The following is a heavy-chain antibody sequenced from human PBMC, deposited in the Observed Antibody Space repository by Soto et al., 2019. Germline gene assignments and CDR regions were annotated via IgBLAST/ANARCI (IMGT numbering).Heavy chain of an antibody. J-gene: IGHJ4*02. CDR3: ARRSSSWYFDY. D-gene: IGHD6-13*01. CDR1: EFTFSSYA. Sequence: EVQLLESGGGLVQPGGSLRLSCAASEFTFSSYAMNWVRQAPGKGLEWVSVISGSDGSTYYADSVKGRFTISRDNSKNTLNLQMNSLRAEDTDVYYCARRSSSWYFDYWGQGTLVTVSS. V-gene: IGHV3-23*01. CDR2: ISGSDGST.